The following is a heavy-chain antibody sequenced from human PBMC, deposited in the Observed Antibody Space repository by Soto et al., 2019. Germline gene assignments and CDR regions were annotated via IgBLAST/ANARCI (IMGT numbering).Heavy chain of an antibody. CDR1: GFSLSTSGVG. V-gene: IGHV2-5*01. J-gene: IGHJ4*02. D-gene: IGHD3-16*01. Sequence: SGPTLVNPTPTLTLTCTFSGFSLSTSGVGVGWVRQPPGKGLEWLRRFFWYVDRRYNPCMCNRLTFINDDAKNRTVLTKTNSHTVDTAGYYCGAGASRGGAPAFDYWGQGILVTVSS. CDR2: FFWYVDR. CDR3: GAGASRGGAPAFDY.